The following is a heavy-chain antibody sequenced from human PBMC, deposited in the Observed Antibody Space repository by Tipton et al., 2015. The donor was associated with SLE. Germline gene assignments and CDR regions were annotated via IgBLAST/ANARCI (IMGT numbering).Heavy chain of an antibody. V-gene: IGHV3-23*01. CDR1: GFTFSSYA. J-gene: IGHJ4*02. D-gene: IGHD2-15*01. CDR2: ISGSGDNT. CDR3: AKGRGPSWNYGDY. Sequence: SLRLSCAASGFTFSSYAMSWVRQAPGKGLEWVSTISGSGDNTYYADSVKGRFTISRDNSKNTLYLQMNSLRAEDTAVYYCAKGRGPSWNYGDYWGQGSLITVSS.